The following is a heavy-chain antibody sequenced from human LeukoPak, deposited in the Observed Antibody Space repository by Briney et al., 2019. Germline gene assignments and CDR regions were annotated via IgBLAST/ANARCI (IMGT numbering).Heavy chain of an antibody. J-gene: IGHJ6*03. V-gene: IGHV3-48*03. CDR2: ISSSGRTI. D-gene: IGHD3-10*02. CDR3: ARIRAAFMFFMDV. Sequence: GGSLRLSCAASGFTFSSYEMNWVRQAPGKGLEGVSYISSSGRTIYYTDSVKGRFTNPRANPKNSLYLQMNSLRAEDTAVYYCARIRAAFMFFMDVWGKGTTVTISS. CDR1: GFTFSSYE.